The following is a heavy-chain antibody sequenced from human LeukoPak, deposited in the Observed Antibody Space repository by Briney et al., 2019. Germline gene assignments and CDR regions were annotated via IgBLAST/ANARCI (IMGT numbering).Heavy chain of an antibody. J-gene: IGHJ4*02. CDR3: TKDLHYYGSGYGGDY. V-gene: IGHV3-30*02. CDR1: GFTFTSYG. D-gene: IGHD3-10*01. CDR2: IRYDGTNK. Sequence: GGSLRLSCAASGFTFTSYGMHWIRQAPGKGLEWVALIRYDGTNKYYADSVKGRFTISRDNSKNTLSLQMNSLRVEDTAVYYCTKDLHYYGSGYGGDYWGQGTLVTVSS.